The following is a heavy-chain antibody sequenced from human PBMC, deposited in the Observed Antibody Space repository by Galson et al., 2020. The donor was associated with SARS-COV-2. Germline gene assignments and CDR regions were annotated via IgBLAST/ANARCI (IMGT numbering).Heavy chain of an antibody. CDR3: ASSYCTNGVCYYHFDY. J-gene: IGHJ4*02. CDR1: GFTFSSYS. Sequence: GGSLRLSCAASGFTFSSYSMNWVRQAPGKGLEWVSYISSSSSTIYYADSVKGRFTISRDNAKNSLYLQMNSLRAEDTAVYYCASSYCTNGVCYYHFDYWGQGTLVTVSS. V-gene: IGHV3-48*01. D-gene: IGHD2-8*01. CDR2: ISSSSSTI.